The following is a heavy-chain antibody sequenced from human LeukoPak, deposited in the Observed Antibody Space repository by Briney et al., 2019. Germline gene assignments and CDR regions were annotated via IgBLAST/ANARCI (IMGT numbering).Heavy chain of an antibody. D-gene: IGHD4-23*01. CDR2: ISVDGGDI. Sequence: GSLRLSCAASRFAFHNYAMTWIRQAPERGLEWVSSISVDGGDIKYTDSAKGRFTISRDNSKGTLYLQVDSLRVEDTAVYYCGKDPNGNFIGAFDFWGQGTMVTVSS. CDR1: RFAFHNYA. CDR3: GKDPNGNFIGAFDF. J-gene: IGHJ3*01. V-gene: IGHV3-23*01.